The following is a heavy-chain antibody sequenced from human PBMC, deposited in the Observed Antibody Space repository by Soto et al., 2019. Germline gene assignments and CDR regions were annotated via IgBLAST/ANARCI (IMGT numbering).Heavy chain of an antibody. CDR2: ITGSDGRT. V-gene: IGHV3-23*04. D-gene: IGHD6-19*01. Sequence: VQLVESGGDLVQPGGSLRLSCAASGFTFSNYAMNWVRQAPGKGPEWVSGITGSDGRTFYVDSVKGRFTISRDNSKNTLYLQMNSLRAEDTAVYYCAKDSSGWGYYYYYYGMDVWGQGTTVTVSS. CDR3: AKDSSGWGYYYYYYGMDV. J-gene: IGHJ6*02. CDR1: GFTFSNYA.